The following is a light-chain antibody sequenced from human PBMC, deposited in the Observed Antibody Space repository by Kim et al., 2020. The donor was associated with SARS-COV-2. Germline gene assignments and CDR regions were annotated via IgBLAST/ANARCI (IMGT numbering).Light chain of an antibody. V-gene: IGKV3-11*01. CDR3: QQRARWPLT. CDR2: SAS. Sequence: SPGESSPLPCRASQSVSTHLAWFRQNPGQAPRLLIYSASNRATGIPARFSGSGSGADFTLTISSLGPEDSAVNYGQQRARWPLTFGGGTKGDIK. CDR1: QSVSTH. J-gene: IGKJ4*01.